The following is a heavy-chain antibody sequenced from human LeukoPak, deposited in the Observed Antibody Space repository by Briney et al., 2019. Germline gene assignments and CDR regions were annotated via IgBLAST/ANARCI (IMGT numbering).Heavy chain of an antibody. CDR1: GYTFTGYY. V-gene: IGHV1-2*02. J-gene: IGHJ4*02. Sequence: GASVKVSCKASGYTFTGYYMHWVRQAPGQGLEWMGWINPNSGGTNYAQKFQGRVTMTTDTSTSTAYMELRSLRSDDTAVYYCARGGSYYYDSSGYFYWGQGTLVTVSS. CDR3: ARGGSYYYDSSGYFY. CDR2: INPNSGGT. D-gene: IGHD3-22*01.